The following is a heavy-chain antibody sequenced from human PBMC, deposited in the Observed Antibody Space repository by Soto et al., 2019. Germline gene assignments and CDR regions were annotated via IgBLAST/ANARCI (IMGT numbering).Heavy chain of an antibody. CDR2: IYPGDSDT. J-gene: IGHJ6*02. V-gene: IGHV5-51*01. CDR1: GYTFTDYW. CDR3: ARHIRNFRCNHCARDV. Sequence: PGESLKISCKGSGYTFTDYWIGWVRQLPGKGLEWMGIIYPGDSDTRYSPSFQGHVTITVDKSTSTAYLQWNTLKASDTAMYYCARHIRNFRCNHCARDVWGQGTTVTVSS.